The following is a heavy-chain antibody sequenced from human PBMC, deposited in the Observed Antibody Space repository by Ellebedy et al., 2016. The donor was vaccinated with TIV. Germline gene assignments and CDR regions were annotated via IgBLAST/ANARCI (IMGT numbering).Heavy chain of an antibody. CDR3: VAFTVNFDF. CDR1: GFTFATYA. CDR2: ISGSGDNT. D-gene: IGHD3-3*02. J-gene: IGHJ4*02. Sequence: GGSLRLXXAASGFTFATYAMSWVRQAPGKGLEWVSAISGSGDNTYYADSVKGRFTISRDNSKNTLYLQLNSLRAEDTDIYYCVAFTVNFDFWGQGTLVTVSS. V-gene: IGHV3-23*01.